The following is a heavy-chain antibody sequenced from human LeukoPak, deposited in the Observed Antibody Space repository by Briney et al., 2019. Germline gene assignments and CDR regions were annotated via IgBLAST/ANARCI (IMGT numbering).Heavy chain of an antibody. CDR3: ARHFSSWPIDY. Sequence: SETLSLTCTVSGGSISSSSYYWGWIRQPPGKGLEWIGSIYYSGSTYYNPSLKSRVTIFVATSKNQFSLQLSCLIAADTAVYYCARHFSSWPIDYWGQGTLVTVSS. CDR2: IYYSGST. D-gene: IGHD6-13*01. J-gene: IGHJ4*02. CDR1: GGSISSSSYY. V-gene: IGHV4-39*01.